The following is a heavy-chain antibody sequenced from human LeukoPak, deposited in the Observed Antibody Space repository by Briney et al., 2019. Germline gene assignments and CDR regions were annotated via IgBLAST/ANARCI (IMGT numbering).Heavy chain of an antibody. CDR2: ISSNGGST. J-gene: IGHJ4*02. CDR3: ARGGGSRDGHNWSLF. D-gene: IGHD5-24*01. CDR1: GFTFSSYA. V-gene: IGHV3-64*01. Sequence: GGSLRLSCAASGFTFSSYAMHWVRQAPGKGLEYVSAISSNGGSTYYANSVKGRFTISRDNSKNTLYLQMGSLRAEDMAVYYCARGGGSRDGHNWSLFRGQGTLVTVSS.